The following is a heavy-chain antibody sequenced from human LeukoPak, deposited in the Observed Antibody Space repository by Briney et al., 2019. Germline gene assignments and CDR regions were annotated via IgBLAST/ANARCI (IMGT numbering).Heavy chain of an antibody. CDR2: IYYSGST. V-gene: IGHV4-31*03. CDR1: GGSISSGGYY. J-gene: IGHJ4*02. CDR3: ARELAAMVDY. D-gene: IGHD6-25*01. Sequence: SETLSLTCTVSGGSISSGGYYWSWIRQHPGKGLEWIGYIYYSGSTYYNPSLKSRVTISVDTSKNQFSLKLSSVTAADTAVYYCARELAAMVDYWGQGTLVTVSS.